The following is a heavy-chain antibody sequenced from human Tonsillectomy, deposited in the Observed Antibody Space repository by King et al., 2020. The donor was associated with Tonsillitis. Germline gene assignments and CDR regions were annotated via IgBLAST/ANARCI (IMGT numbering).Heavy chain of an antibody. CDR1: GSTFTSYY. Sequence: QLVQSGAEVKKPGASVQVSCKASGSTFTSYYMHWVRQAPGQGLEWMGIINPSGGSTSYAQKFQGRVTMTRDTSTSTVYMELSSLRSEDTAVYYCARDYCSSTSCYPFDPWGQGTLVTVSS. CDR2: INPSGGST. D-gene: IGHD2-2*01. J-gene: IGHJ5*02. V-gene: IGHV1-46*01. CDR3: ARDYCSSTSCYPFDP.